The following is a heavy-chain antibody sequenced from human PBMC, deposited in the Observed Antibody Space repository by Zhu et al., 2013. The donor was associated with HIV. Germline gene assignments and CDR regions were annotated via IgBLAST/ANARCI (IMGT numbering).Heavy chain of an antibody. CDR2: SALTMVT. CDR3: ARDLRESVFNFWSGYLNAFDI. Sequence: HVQLVQSGAEVKQPGASVKVSCKTSGYTLPAMVSAGCDRPLDKGLSGWDGSALTMVTQTMHRSSRAESPMTTDTSTSTAYMELRSLRSDDSAMYYCARDLRESVFNFWSGYLNAFDIWGQGTMVIVSS. D-gene: IGHD3-3*01. J-gene: IGHJ3*02. CDR1: GYTLPAMV. V-gene: IGHV1-18*01.